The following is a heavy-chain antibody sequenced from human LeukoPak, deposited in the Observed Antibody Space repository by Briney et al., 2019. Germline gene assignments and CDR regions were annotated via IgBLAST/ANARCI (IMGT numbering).Heavy chain of an antibody. Sequence: PGGSLRLSCAASGFTFSSYSMNWVRQAPGKGLEWVSSISSSSYIYYADSVKGRFTISRDNAKNSLYLQMNGLRAEDTAVYYCARMPIAAAGDLDYWGQGTLVTVSS. CDR1: GFTFSSYS. V-gene: IGHV3-21*01. D-gene: IGHD6-13*01. CDR2: ISSSSYI. J-gene: IGHJ4*02. CDR3: ARMPIAAAGDLDY.